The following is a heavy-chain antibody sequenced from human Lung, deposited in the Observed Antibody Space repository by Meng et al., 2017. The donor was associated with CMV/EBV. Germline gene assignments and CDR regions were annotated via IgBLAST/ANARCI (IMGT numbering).Heavy chain of an antibody. V-gene: IGHV3-23*01. Sequence: EVQLLESXXGXVXXVGXLRLSCAASGFTFSSYAMRWVRHAPGKGLEWVSAISGSGGSTYYADSVKGRFTISRDNSKNTLYLQMNSLRAEDTAVYYCANVVVTAMRNPDYWGQGTLVTVSS. D-gene: IGHD2-21*02. J-gene: IGHJ4*02. CDR1: GFTFSSYA. CDR2: ISGSGGST. CDR3: ANVVVTAMRNPDY.